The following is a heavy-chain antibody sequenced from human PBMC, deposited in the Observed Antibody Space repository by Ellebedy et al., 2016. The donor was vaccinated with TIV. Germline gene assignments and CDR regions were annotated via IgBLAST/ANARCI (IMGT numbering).Heavy chain of an antibody. CDR3: ARGVRPDDYGDYDHAFDI. Sequence: SETLSLTXTVSGGSISSGDYYWSWIRQPPGKGLEWIGYIYYSGSTYYNPSLKSRVTISVDTSKNQFSLKLSSVTAADTAVYYCARGVRPDDYGDYDHAFDIWGQGTMVTVSS. J-gene: IGHJ3*02. D-gene: IGHD4-17*01. CDR2: IYYSGST. V-gene: IGHV4-30-4*01. CDR1: GGSISSGDYY.